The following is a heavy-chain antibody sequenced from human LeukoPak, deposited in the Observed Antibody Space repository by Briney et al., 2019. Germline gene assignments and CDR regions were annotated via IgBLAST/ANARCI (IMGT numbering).Heavy chain of an antibody. Sequence: GGSLRLSCAASGFTFSSYAMSWVRQAPGKGLEWVSGISGSGGSTCYADSVKGRFTISRDNSKNTLYLQMNSLRADDSAVYYCAKPKYSSGWYFDYWGQGTLVTVSS. D-gene: IGHD6-19*01. CDR1: GFTFSSYA. V-gene: IGHV3-23*01. CDR3: AKPKYSSGWYFDY. CDR2: ISGSGGST. J-gene: IGHJ4*02.